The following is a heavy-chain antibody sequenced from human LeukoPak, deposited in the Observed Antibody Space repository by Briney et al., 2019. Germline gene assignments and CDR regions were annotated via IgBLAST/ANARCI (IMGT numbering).Heavy chain of an antibody. CDR3: AKSLYYYDSSGPKYYYYGMDV. Sequence: GGSLRLSCAASGFTFSSYAMSWVRQAPGKGLEWVAVISYDGSNKYYADSVKGRFTISRDNSKNTLYLQMNSLRAEDTAVYYCAKSLYYYDSSGPKYYYYGMDVWGQGTTVTVSS. V-gene: IGHV3-30*18. D-gene: IGHD3-22*01. CDR2: ISYDGSNK. CDR1: GFTFSSYA. J-gene: IGHJ6*02.